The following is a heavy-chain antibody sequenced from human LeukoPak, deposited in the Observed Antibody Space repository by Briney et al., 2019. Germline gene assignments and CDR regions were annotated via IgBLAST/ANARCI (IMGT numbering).Heavy chain of an antibody. Sequence: ASVKVSCKASGYTFTGYYMHWVRQAPGQGLEWMGWINPNSGGTNCAQKFQGRVTTTRDTSISTAYMELSRLRSDDTAVYYCARDGVVVVAAAHFDYWGQGTLVTVSS. CDR1: GYTFTGYY. CDR2: INPNSGGT. V-gene: IGHV1-2*02. J-gene: IGHJ4*02. D-gene: IGHD2-15*01. CDR3: ARDGVVVVAAAHFDY.